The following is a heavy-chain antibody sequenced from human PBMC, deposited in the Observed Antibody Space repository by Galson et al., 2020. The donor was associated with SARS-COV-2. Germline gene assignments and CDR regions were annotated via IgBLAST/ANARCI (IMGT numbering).Heavy chain of an antibody. D-gene: IGHD3-22*01. CDR3: ARGPNYYGSSGYFASFVY. CDR1: GFTFSSYS. J-gene: IGHJ4*02. V-gene: IGHV3-48*02. Sequence: TGGSLRLSCAASGFTFSSYSMKWVRQAPGKGLEWVSYISSSSTTIYYADSVKGRFTVSRDNAKNSLYLQMNSLRDADTAVYFCARGPNYYGSSGYFASFVYWGQGTLVTVSS. CDR2: ISSSSTTI.